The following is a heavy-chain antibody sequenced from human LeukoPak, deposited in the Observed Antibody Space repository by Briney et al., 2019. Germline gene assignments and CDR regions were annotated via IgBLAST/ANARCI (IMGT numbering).Heavy chain of an antibody. CDR2: INHNSGGT. Sequence: EASVKVSCKASGYTITDYYIHWVRQAPGQGLEWMGWINHNSGGTNYAQKFQGRVTMTSDTSISTAYMELSRLRSDDTALYHCTRGSYYDSSGYSGVRLFDYWGQGTPVTVPS. J-gene: IGHJ4*02. D-gene: IGHD3-22*01. V-gene: IGHV1-2*02. CDR3: TRGSYYDSSGYSGVRLFDY. CDR1: GYTITDYY.